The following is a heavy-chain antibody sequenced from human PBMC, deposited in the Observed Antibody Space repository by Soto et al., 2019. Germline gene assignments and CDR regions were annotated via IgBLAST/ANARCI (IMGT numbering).Heavy chain of an antibody. CDR1: GFTFSSYA. Sequence: GGSLRLSCAASGFTFSSYAMSWVRQAPGKWLEWVSAISGSGGSTYYADSVKGRFTISRDNSKNTLYLQMNSLRAEDTAVYYCAKRTTYYDILTGYPYYYYYYYMDVWGKGTTVTVSS. D-gene: IGHD3-9*01. CDR2: ISGSGGST. CDR3: AKRTTYYDILTGYPYYYYYYYMDV. J-gene: IGHJ6*03. V-gene: IGHV3-23*01.